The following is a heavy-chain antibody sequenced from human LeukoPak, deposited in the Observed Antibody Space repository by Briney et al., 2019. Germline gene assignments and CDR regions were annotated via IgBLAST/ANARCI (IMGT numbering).Heavy chain of an antibody. CDR2: IHAGGST. Sequence: SETLSLTCTVSTGSISSGSYCWSWIRQPAGKGLEWIGRIHAGGSTNYNPSLKSRVTISADTSKNQFSLKLSSVTAADTAVYYCAREFRKGWDWFDPWGQGTLVTVSS. J-gene: IGHJ5*02. D-gene: IGHD1-26*01. V-gene: IGHV4-61*02. CDR1: TGSISSGSYC. CDR3: AREFRKGWDWFDP.